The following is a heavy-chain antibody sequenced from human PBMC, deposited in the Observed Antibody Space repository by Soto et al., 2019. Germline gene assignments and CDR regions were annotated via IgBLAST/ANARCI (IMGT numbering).Heavy chain of an antibody. J-gene: IGHJ3*02. CDR3: ARGEGLRYYYDGPPAFGI. CDR1: GGSISSGDYY. V-gene: IGHV4-30-4*01. CDR2: TYYSGST. Sequence: SETLSLTCTVSGGSISSGDYYWSWIRQPPGKGLEWIGYTYYSGSTYYNPSLKSRVTISVDTSKNQFSLKLSSVTAADTAVYYCARGEGLRYYYDGPPAFGIWGQERMVTV. D-gene: IGHD3-22*01.